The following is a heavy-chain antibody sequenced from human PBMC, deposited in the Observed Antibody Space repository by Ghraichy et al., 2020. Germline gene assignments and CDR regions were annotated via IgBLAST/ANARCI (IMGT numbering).Heavy chain of an antibody. J-gene: IGHJ4*02. D-gene: IGHD4-11*01. CDR1: GFTYSTYG. V-gene: IGHV3-30*02. CDR3: AKDKYSNYDYFDY. Sequence: GESLNISCAASGFTYSTYGMLWVRQAPGKGLEWVAFIRYDGSLQYYADSVKGRFTISRDNSKNKVFLQMNSLRAEDTAHYYCAKDKYSNYDYFDYWGQGTLVVVS. CDR2: IRYDGSLQ.